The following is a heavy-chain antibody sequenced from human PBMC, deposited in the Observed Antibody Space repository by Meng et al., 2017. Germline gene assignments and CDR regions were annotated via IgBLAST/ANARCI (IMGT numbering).Heavy chain of an antibody. D-gene: IGHD3-3*01. J-gene: IGHJ5*02. CDR2: IFSNDEK. V-gene: IGHV2-26*01. CDR1: GFSLSNARMG. Sequence: SGPTLVKPTETLTLTCTASGFSLSNARMGVSWIRQPPGKALEWLAHIFSNDEKSYSTSLKSRLTISKDTSKSQVVLTMTNMDPVDTATYYCARTLPPILPGPRKYYDFWSGYLGFDPWGQGTLVTVSS. CDR3: ARTLPPILPGPRKYYDFWSGYLGFDP.